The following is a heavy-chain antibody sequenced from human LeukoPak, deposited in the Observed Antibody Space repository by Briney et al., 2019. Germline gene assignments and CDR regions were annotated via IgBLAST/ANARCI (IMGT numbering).Heavy chain of an antibody. Sequence: GGSLRLSCAASGFTFSSYSMNWVRQAPGKGLEWVSSISSSSSYIYYADSVKGRFTISRDNTKNSLYLQVNSLRAEDTAVYYCARDRTVLRFLEWSDAFDIWGQGTMVTVSS. J-gene: IGHJ3*02. CDR1: GFTFSSYS. CDR2: ISSSSSYI. V-gene: IGHV3-21*01. CDR3: ARDRTVLRFLEWSDAFDI. D-gene: IGHD3-3*01.